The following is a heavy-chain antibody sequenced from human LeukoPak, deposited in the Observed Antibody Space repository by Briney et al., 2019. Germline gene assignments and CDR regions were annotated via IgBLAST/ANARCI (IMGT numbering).Heavy chain of an antibody. Sequence: SETLSLTCTVSGGSISSYYWSWIRQPPGKGLEWIGYIYYSGSTNYNPSLKSRVTISVDTSKNQFSLKLGSVTAADTAVYYCARMVAAARYFDYWGQGTLVTVSS. CDR3: ARMVAAARYFDY. V-gene: IGHV4-59*08. CDR2: IYYSGST. D-gene: IGHD2-15*01. CDR1: GGSISSYY. J-gene: IGHJ4*02.